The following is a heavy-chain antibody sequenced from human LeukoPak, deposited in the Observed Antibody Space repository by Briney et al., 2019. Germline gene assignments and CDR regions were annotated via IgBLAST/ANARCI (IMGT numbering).Heavy chain of an antibody. CDR2: IRYNGSNK. V-gene: IGHV3-30*02. J-gene: IGHJ6*03. D-gene: IGHD3-10*01. CDR3: AREDKFGDYYYYYMDV. CDR1: GFTFSSYG. Sequence: GGSLRLSCAASGFTFSSYGMHWVRQAPGKGLEWVAFIRYNGSNKYYADSVKGRFTISRDNSKNTLYLQMNSLRAEDTAVYYCAREDKFGDYYYYYMDVWGKGTTVTISS.